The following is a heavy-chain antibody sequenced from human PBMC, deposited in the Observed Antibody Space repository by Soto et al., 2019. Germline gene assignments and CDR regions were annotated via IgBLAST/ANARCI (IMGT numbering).Heavy chain of an antibody. CDR2: ISAYNDDR. J-gene: IGHJ4*02. CDR1: GYSFSDYG. Sequence: QVQLVQSAPEVKKPGASVKVSCKASGYSFSDYGVTWVRQSPGQGLQWMGWISAYNDDRNYAQNFQDRITMTPDTSTSTAYVDLRSLRTDDTAVYFCGRARSAAMVTSAYWGQGTVVTVSS. D-gene: IGHD5-18*01. CDR3: GRARSAAMVTSAY. V-gene: IGHV1-18*01.